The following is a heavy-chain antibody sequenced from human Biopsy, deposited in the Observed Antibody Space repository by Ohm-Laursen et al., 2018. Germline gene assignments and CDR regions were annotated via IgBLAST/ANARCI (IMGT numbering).Heavy chain of an antibody. J-gene: IGHJ3*02. CDR3: AKHGSGWTGDDAFHI. V-gene: IGHV4-59*08. CDR2: ISYSRDT. Sequence: SETLSLTCTVSGGSISGSSWSWIRQAPGKGLAWIGYISYSRDTNYNPSLKSRITISVDTSKNQFSLKLTSVTAADTAVYYCAKHGSGWTGDDAFHIWGQGTMVTVSS. CDR1: GGSISGSS. D-gene: IGHD6-19*01.